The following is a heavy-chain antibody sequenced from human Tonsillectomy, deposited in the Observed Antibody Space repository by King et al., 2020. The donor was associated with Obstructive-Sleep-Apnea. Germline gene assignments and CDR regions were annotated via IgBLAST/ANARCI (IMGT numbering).Heavy chain of an antibody. V-gene: IGHV3-74*01. Sequence: VQLVESGGGLVQPGGSLRLSCAASRFTFSSYWIHGVRQVPGKGLVWVSRINSDGSSTNYADSVKGRFTISRDNAKNTLYLQMNSLRAEDTAVYYCARHYYDSSGYYSGVAFDIWGQGTMVTVSS. D-gene: IGHD3-22*01. CDR2: INSDGSST. J-gene: IGHJ3*02. CDR1: RFTFSSYW. CDR3: ARHYYDSSGYYSGVAFDI.